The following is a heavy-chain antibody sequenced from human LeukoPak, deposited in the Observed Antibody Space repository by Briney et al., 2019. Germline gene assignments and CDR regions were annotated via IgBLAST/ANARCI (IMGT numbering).Heavy chain of an antibody. J-gene: IGHJ4*02. CDR1: GFTFGTFW. D-gene: IGHD1/OR15-1a*01. V-gene: IGHV3-7*01. CDR2: INQDGSDI. Sequence: PGGSLRLSCTASGFTFGTFWMHWVRQAPGKGLEWVANINQDGSDIKYADPVKGRFNISRDNAKDSLYLQMNILRVEDTAVYFCVTDQGRTTTVWGQGTLVTVSS. CDR3: VTDQGRTTTV.